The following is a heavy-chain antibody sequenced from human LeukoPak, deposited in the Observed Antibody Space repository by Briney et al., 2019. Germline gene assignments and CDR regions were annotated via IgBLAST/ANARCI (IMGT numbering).Heavy chain of an antibody. D-gene: IGHD6-19*01. V-gene: IGHV3-48*02. J-gene: IGHJ3*02. Sequence: GGSLRLSCAASGFTFSNFDMNWVRQAPGKGLEWVSYISSSSSTIYYVDSVKGRFTISRDNAKNSLYLQMNSLRDEDTAVYYCARDLSIAVAGTGVEAFDIWGQGTMVTVSS. CDR3: ARDLSIAVAGTGVEAFDI. CDR2: ISSSSSTI. CDR1: GFTFSNFD.